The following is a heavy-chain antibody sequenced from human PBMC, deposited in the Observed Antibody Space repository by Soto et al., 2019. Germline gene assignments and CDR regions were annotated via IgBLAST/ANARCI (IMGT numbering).Heavy chain of an antibody. CDR1: GYPFDTYG. V-gene: IGHV1-18*01. J-gene: IGHJ5*02. CDR2: ISAYNGQT. D-gene: IGHD3-3*01. CDR3: ARDPHEFWNSYIFDP. Sequence: GASVKVSCKASGYPFDTYGINWVRQAPGQRPEWMGWISAYNGQTDYAQNFQGRVTMATDTSTNTAYMELRNLRSDDTAVYYCARDPHEFWNSYIFDPWGPGTLVTVSS.